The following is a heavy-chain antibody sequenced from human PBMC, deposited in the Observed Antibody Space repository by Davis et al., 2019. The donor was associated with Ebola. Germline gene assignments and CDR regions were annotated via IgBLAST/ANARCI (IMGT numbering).Heavy chain of an antibody. Sequence: PSETLSLTCTVSGGSVSSGSYYWSWIRQPAGKGLEWIGRIYTSGSTNYNPSLKSRVTISVDKSKNQFSLKLSSVTAADTAVYYCAREVGYSYGYGQFDYWGQGTLVTVSS. CDR3: AREVGYSYGYGQFDY. J-gene: IGHJ4*02. CDR2: IYTSGST. V-gene: IGHV4-61*10. CDR1: GGSVSSGSYY. D-gene: IGHD5-18*01.